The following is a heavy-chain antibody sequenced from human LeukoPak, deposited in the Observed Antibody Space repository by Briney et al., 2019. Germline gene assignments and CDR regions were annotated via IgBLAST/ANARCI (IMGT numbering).Heavy chain of an antibody. CDR3: TRGKDVVVPAAIEYCFDY. CDR1: GFTFGDYA. D-gene: IGHD2-2*02. V-gene: IGHV3-49*04. J-gene: IGHJ4*02. Sequence: GGSLRLSCTASGFTFGDYAMSWVRQAPGKGLEGVGFIRSKGYGGTTEYAASVKGRFTISRDDSKSIAYLQMNSLKTEDTAVYYCTRGKDVVVPAAIEYCFDYWGQGTLDTVSS. CDR2: IRSKGYGGTT.